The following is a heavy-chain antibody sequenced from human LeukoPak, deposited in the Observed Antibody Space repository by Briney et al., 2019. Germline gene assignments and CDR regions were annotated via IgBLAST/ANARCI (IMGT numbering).Heavy chain of an antibody. CDR3: AREVRDPDAFDI. J-gene: IGHJ3*02. CDR1: GYTFSGHY. CDR2: ISAYNGNT. V-gene: IGHV1-18*04. D-gene: IGHD3-10*01. Sequence: ASVKVSCKASGYTFSGHYLHWVRQAPGQGLEWMGWISAYNGNTNYAQKLQGRVTMTTDTSTSTAYMELRSLRSDDTAVYYCAREVRDPDAFDIWGQGTMVTVSS.